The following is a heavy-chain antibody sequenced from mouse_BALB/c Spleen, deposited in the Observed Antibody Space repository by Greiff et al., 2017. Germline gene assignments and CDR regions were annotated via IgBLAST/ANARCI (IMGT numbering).Heavy chain of an antibody. CDR3: ARRGLEGLYYAMDY. J-gene: IGHJ4*01. Sequence: EVQGVESGGGLVQPGGSRKLSCAASGFTFSSFGMHWVRQAPEKGLEWVAYISSGSSTIYYADTVKGRFTISRDNPKNTLFLQMTSLRSEDTAMYYCARRGLEGLYYAMDYWGQGTSVTVSS. D-gene: IGHD2-2*01. CDR2: ISSGSSTI. CDR1: GFTFSSFG. V-gene: IGHV5-17*02.